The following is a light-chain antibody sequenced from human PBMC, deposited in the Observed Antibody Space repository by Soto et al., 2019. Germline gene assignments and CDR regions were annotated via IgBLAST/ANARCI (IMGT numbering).Light chain of an antibody. J-gene: IGLJ3*02. Sequence: QSALTQPASVSGSPGQSITISCTGTSSDDGGYNYVSWYQQHPGTSPKLMIYEVSNRPSGVSNRFSGSKSGNTASLIISGLQAEDEGDYYCSSYTARSTWVFGGGPKLTVL. CDR3: SSYTARSTWV. V-gene: IGLV2-14*01. CDR1: SSDDGGYNY. CDR2: EVS.